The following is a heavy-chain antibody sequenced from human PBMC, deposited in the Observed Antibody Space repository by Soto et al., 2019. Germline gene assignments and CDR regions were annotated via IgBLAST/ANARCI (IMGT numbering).Heavy chain of an antibody. Sequence: PGGSLRLSCAASGFTFSDHYMDWVRQAPGKGLEWVGRIRNKDNYYTTEYAASVKGRFTISRDDSKNSLYLQMNSLKTEDTAVYYCTRAKGGHPSVMDVWGQGTTVTVSS. D-gene: IGHD2-15*01. V-gene: IGHV3-72*01. CDR2: IRNKDNYYTT. J-gene: IGHJ6*02. CDR1: GFTFSDHY. CDR3: TRAKGGHPSVMDV.